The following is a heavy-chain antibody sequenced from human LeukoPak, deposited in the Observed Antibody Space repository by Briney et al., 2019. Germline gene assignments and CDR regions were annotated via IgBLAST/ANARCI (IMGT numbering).Heavy chain of an antibody. V-gene: IGHV4-4*09. J-gene: IGHJ3*02. CDR1: GGTISSYY. CDR3: ARGVGGYDLVAFVVVVAGRDAFDI. Sequence: PSETLSLTCTASGGTISSYYWSWIRQPAGKGLEWIGEINNRGSTNYNPSLKRRVTISLDTSKNQFCLKLSSVTAADSAVYYWARGVGGYDLVAFVVVVAGRDAFDIWGQGTMVTVSS. D-gene: IGHD2-15*01. CDR2: INNRGST.